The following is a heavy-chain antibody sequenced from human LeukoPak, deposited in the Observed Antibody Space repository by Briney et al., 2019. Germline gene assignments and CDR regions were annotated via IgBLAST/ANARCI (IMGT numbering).Heavy chain of an antibody. D-gene: IGHD5-24*01. V-gene: IGHV4-30-4*08. CDR1: GGSISSGGYF. Sequence: SETLSLTCTVSGGSISSGGYFWTWIRQPPGKGLEWIGYIYYSGSTYYNPSLKSRVTISVDTSKNQFSLKLSSVTAADTAVYYCARDDGRNWFDPWGQGTLVTVSS. CDR2: IYYSGST. J-gene: IGHJ5*02. CDR3: ARDDGRNWFDP.